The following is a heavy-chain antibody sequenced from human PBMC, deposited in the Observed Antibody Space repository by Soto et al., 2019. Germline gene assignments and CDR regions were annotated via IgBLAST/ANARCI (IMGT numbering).Heavy chain of an antibody. CDR2: NRNKANSYTT. D-gene: IGHD6-13*01. CDR3: ARSGRDSSTCSADAFDI. J-gene: IGHJ3*02. Sequence: EVQLVESGGGLVQPGGSLRLSCAASGFTLSDHYMDWVRQAPGKGLEWVGRNRNKANSYTTEYAASVKGRFTISRDDSKNALYLQMNSLKTEDTAVYYCARSGRDSSTCSADAFDIWGQGTMVTGAS. V-gene: IGHV3-72*01. CDR1: GFTLSDHY.